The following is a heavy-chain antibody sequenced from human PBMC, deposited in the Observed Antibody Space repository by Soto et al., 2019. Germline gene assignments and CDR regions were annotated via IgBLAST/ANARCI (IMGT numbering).Heavy chain of an antibody. J-gene: IGHJ4*02. D-gene: IGHD3-22*01. CDR2: IYYSGST. CDR1: GGSISSYY. V-gene: IGHV4-59*06. Sequence: PSETLSLTCTVSGGSISSYYWSWIRQHPGKGLEWIGYIYYSGSTYYSPSLKSRVTISVDTSKNQFYLKLSSVTAAEPAGYNCWREPNEYYDSSGYLDYWGQGTLVTVSS. CDR3: WREPNEYYDSSGYLDY.